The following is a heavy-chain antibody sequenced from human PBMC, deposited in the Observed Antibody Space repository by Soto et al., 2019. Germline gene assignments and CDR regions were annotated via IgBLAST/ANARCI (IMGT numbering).Heavy chain of an antibody. D-gene: IGHD2-8*01. CDR3: ARGKLVRRTSALGY. CDR2: ISAYNGNT. CDR1: DDTFTNYP. Sequence: QVQLVQSGAEVKKPGASVTVSCKASDDTFTNYPISWVRQAPGQGLEWMGWISAYNGNTDYAQKVQGRITLTTDTSTSTAFMELRSLTSDDTAVYYCARGKLVRRTSALGYWGPGTLVTASS. V-gene: IGHV1-18*04. J-gene: IGHJ4*02.